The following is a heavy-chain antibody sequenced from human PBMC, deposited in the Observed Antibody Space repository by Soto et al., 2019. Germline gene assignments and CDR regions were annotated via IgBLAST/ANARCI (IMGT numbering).Heavy chain of an antibody. V-gene: IGHV1-69*05. CDR3: ARPRAPGYAMDV. J-gene: IGHJ6*02. CDR2: TIPLFDKT. CDR1: GGTSSNFT. Sequence: QVQLVQSGAEVKKPGSSVKVSCKASGGTSSNFTINWVRQAPGQGLEWMGGTIPLFDKTHYAQKFQGRVTITPDEPTSTAHMELSSLRSDYTAVHYCARPRAPGYAMDVWGHGTTVTVSS.